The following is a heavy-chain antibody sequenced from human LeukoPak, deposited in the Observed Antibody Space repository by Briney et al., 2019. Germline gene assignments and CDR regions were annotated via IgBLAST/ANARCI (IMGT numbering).Heavy chain of an antibody. D-gene: IGHD6-19*01. V-gene: IGHV3-23*01. Sequence: GGSLRLSCAASGFRFTTYAMSWVRQAPGKGLEWVSTISGSGGSIYYADSVKGRFTISRDNSKNTLYLQMDSLRADDTALYYCAKFYSSAWVCFDYWGQGTLVTVSS. CDR2: ISGSGGSI. CDR1: GFRFTTYA. CDR3: AKFYSSAWVCFDY. J-gene: IGHJ4*02.